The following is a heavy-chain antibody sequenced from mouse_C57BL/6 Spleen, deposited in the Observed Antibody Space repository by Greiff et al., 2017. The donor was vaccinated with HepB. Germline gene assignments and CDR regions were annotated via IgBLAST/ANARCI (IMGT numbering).Heavy chain of an antibody. CDR3: ARVAPRAMDY. CDR2: INYDGSST. CDR1: GFTFSDYY. V-gene: IGHV5-16*01. J-gene: IGHJ4*01. Sequence: DVQLVESEGGLVQPGSSMKLSCTASGFTFSDYYMAWVRQVPEKGLEWVANINYDGSSTYYLDSLKSRFIISRDNAKNILYLQMSSLKSEDTATYYCARVAPRAMDYWGQGTSVTVSS.